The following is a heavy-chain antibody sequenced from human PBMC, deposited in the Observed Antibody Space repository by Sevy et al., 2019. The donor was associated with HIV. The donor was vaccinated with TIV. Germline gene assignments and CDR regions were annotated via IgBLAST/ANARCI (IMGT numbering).Heavy chain of an antibody. CDR1: GFTFSAYG. V-gene: IGHV3-33*01. Sequence: GGSLRLSCTSSGFTFSAYGVHWVRQAPGKGLEWVALIWSDGTYRYYSDSVRGRFTISRDDSKNAVALQMNSLRAEDTAVYYCCLDIVMGLRHWGQGTLVTVSS. CDR2: IWSDGTYR. D-gene: IGHD5-12*01. J-gene: IGHJ4*02. CDR3: CLDIVMGLRH.